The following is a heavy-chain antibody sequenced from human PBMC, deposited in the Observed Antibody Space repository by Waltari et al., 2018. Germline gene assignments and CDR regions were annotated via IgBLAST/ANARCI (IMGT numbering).Heavy chain of an antibody. V-gene: IGHV4-59*11. D-gene: IGHD5-18*01. CDR3: ANAGGYGYNWFDP. CDR1: GGSISSHY. CDR2: IYYSGST. Sequence: QVQLQESGPGLVKPSETLSLTCTVSGGSISSHYWSWIRQPPGKGLEGIGYIYYSGSTNYNPPRQSRVTISVDTSKNQFSLKLSSVTAADTAVYYCANAGGYGYNWFDPWGQGTLVTVSS. J-gene: IGHJ5*02.